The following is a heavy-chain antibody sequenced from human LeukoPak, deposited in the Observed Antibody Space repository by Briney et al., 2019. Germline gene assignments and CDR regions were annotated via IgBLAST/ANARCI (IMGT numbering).Heavy chain of an antibody. J-gene: IGHJ3*02. CDR3: ARVSRERYDFWSGYFYAFDI. V-gene: IGHV1-8*01. Sequence: ASVKVSCKASGYTFTSYDINWVRQATGQGLEWMGWMNPNSGNTGYAQKFQGRVTMTRNTSISTAYMELSSLRSEDTAVYYCARVSRERYDFWSGYFYAFDIWGQGTMVTVSS. CDR2: MNPNSGNT. CDR1: GYTFTSYD. D-gene: IGHD3-3*01.